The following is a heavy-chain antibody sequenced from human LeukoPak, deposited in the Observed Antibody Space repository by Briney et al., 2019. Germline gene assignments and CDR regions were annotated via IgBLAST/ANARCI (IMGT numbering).Heavy chain of an antibody. V-gene: IGHV1-69*13. CDR2: IIPIFGTA. CDR3: AREVDFWSGYYNSYNWFDP. CDR1: GGTFSSYA. J-gene: IGHJ5*02. D-gene: IGHD3-3*01. Sequence: EASVKVSCKASGGTFSSYAISWVRQAPGQGLEWMGGIIPIFGTANYAQKFQGRVTITADESTSTAYMELSSLRSEDTAVYYCAREVDFWSGYYNSYNWFDPWGQGTLVTVSS.